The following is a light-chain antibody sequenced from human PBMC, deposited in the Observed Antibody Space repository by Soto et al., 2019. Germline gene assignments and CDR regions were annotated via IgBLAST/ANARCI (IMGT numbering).Light chain of an antibody. CDR3: QQYKTYST. CDR1: QSIQTW. J-gene: IGKJ1*01. CDR2: RAS. V-gene: IGKV1-5*03. Sequence: DIQMTQSPSTLSASVVDRVTITCRASQSIQTWLAWFQQKPGKAPLLLIYRASNLESGVPSRFSGSGSGTEFTLTIGSLQPEDFATYYCQQYKTYSTFGQGAKVDIK.